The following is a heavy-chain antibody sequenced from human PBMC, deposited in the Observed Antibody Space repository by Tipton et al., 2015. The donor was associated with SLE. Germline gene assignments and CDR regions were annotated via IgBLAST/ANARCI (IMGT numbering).Heavy chain of an antibody. CDR3: ARVLREGYSMDV. J-gene: IGHJ6*02. CDR1: GFIFRTYE. Sequence: SLRLSCTASGFIFRTYEMMWVRQAPGKGLEWISYISSTGSTILYADSVRGRFTISRDNALHLQMNSLRAEDTAQYYCARVLREGYSMDVWGQGTTVTVSS. V-gene: IGHV3-48*03. CDR2: ISSTGSTI. D-gene: IGHD5-12*01.